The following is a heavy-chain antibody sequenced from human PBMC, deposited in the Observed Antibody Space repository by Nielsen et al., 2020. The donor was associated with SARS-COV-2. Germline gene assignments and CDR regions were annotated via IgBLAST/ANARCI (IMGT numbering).Heavy chain of an antibody. CDR3: ASPGY. CDR2: IYSGGST. V-gene: IGHV3-53*01. CDR1: GFTVSSNY. Sequence: GESLKISCAASGFTVSSNYMSWVRQAPGKGLEWVSVIYSGGSTYYADSVKGRFTISRDNSKNTLYLQMNSLRAEDTAVYYCASPGYWGQGTLVTVSS. J-gene: IGHJ4*02.